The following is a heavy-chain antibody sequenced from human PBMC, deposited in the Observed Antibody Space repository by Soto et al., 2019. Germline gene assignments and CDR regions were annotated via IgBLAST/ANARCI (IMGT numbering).Heavy chain of an antibody. J-gene: IGHJ4*02. D-gene: IGHD4-4*01. CDR1: GFTVSGYN. V-gene: IGHV3-21*01. CDR3: VRDYSNVSEKFDY. Sequence: GGSLRLSCAASGFTVSGYNMNWVSQAPGKGLEWVSSISSANPYIYNGDTMKGRFTISRDNAKKSLYLQMNSLRAEDTAVYYCVRDYSNVSEKFDYWGQGTLVTVSS. CDR2: ISSANPYI.